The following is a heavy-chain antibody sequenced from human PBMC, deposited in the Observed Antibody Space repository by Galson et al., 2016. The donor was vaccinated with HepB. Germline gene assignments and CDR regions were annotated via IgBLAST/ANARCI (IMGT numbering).Heavy chain of an antibody. CDR2: IYPAGSET. D-gene: IGHD6-13*01. CDR1: GYIFSKKW. CDR3: ARQGGAAGVDF. V-gene: IGHV5-51*01. Sequence: QSGAEVKKPGESLKISCKGSGYIFSKKWIGWVRQMPGKGLEWMGVIYPAGSETKYSPSFQGQVSISVDNSINTAYLQWSSLKPSDTAIYYCARQGGAAGVDFWGQGTLVTVSS. J-gene: IGHJ4*02.